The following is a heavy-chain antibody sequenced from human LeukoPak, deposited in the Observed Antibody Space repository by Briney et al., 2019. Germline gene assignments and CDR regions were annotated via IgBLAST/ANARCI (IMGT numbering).Heavy chain of an antibody. D-gene: IGHD6-13*01. J-gene: IGHJ4*02. CDR2: ISGSGGST. V-gene: IGHV3-23*01. Sequence: GGSLRPSCAASGFTFSSYAMSWVRQAPGKGLEWVSAISGSGGSTYYAASVKGRFTISRDNSKNTLYLQMNSLRAEDTAVYYCAKGIGGSSWYYFDYWGQGTLVTVSS. CDR3: AKGIGGSSWYYFDY. CDR1: GFTFSSYA.